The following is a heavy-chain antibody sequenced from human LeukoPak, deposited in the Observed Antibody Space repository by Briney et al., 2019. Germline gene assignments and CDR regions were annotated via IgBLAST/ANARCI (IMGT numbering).Heavy chain of an antibody. CDR1: GFTFSSND. CDR2: IYSGGGT. J-gene: IGHJ6*03. Sequence: PGGSLRLSCAASGFTFSSNDMSWVRQAPGKGLEWVSVIYSGGGTYYGESVKGHFTISRNNSKKTLYRQMNSLRDEDTAVYYCARGAYTDVWGKGTMVTVSS. V-gene: IGHV3-66*02. CDR3: ARGAYTDV.